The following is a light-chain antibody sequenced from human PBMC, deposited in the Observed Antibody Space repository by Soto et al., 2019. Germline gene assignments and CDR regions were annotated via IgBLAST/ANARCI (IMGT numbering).Light chain of an antibody. V-gene: IGKV3-20*01. CDR3: HQYETSLLT. J-gene: IGKJ1*01. Sequence: EIVLAQSPGTLSLSKGERATLSCRASQSISSGYLAWYQHKPGQTPTVLIYGASIRAAGIPDRFSGSGSGTEFTLTISRLEPEDFAVYYCHQYETSLLTLGQGTSVEIK. CDR1: QSISSGY. CDR2: GAS.